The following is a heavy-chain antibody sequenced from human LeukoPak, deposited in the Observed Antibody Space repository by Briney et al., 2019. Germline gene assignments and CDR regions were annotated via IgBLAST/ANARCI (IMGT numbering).Heavy chain of an antibody. V-gene: IGHV3-30-3*02. J-gene: IGHJ4*02. CDR2: ISYDGSNK. D-gene: IGHD2-15*01. CDR3: AKLGYCSGGSCYYFDY. CDR1: GFTFSSYA. Sequence: GRSLRLSCAASGFTFSSYAMPWVRQAPGKGLEWVAVISYDGSNKYYADSVKGRFTISRDNAKNSLYLQMNSLRAEDTALYYCAKLGYCSGGSCYYFDYWGQGTLVTVSS.